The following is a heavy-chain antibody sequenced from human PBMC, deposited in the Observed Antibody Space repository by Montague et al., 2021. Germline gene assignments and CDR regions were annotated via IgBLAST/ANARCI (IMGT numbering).Heavy chain of an antibody. D-gene: IGHD2-21*02. CDR2: VSYDGSNE. CDR3: ARPVCSGDCYGAFDI. J-gene: IGHJ3*02. CDR1: GFTFSNYS. V-gene: IGHV3-30-3*01. Sequence: SLRLSCAASGFTFSNYSMHCVRQSPGNGLELVAVVSYDGSNEFYTYSVKGRFTISRDNSKNTLFMQMNSLRSEDTAIYSCARPVCSGDCYGAFDIWGHGTMVTVSS.